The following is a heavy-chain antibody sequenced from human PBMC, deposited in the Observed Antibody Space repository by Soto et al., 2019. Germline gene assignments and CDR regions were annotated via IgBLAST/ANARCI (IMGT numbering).Heavy chain of an antibody. CDR1: GFAFNIFA. J-gene: IGHJ6*02. CDR2: ITGSGDSS. CDR3: ARDCSGGSCYPGMDV. D-gene: IGHD2-15*01. Sequence: GGSLRLSCAASGFAFNIFAMAWVRQTPGKGLEWVSAITGSGDSSYYADSVKGRFTISRDNAKNSVYLQINSLRAEDTAVYFCARDCSGGSCYPGMDVWGQGTTVTVSS. V-gene: IGHV3-23*01.